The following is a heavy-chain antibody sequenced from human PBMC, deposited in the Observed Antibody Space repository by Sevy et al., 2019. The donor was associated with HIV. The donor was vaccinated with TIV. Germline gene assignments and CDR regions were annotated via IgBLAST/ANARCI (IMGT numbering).Heavy chain of an antibody. Sequence: SETLSLTCTVSGGSITSLYWNWIRQPPGKGLEWIANIYYNGHINYNPSLKSRVTLSLDTSKNQYSMRLSSVTAADTAMYYCAGENAWGRGYSWGQGTLVTVSS. V-gene: IGHV4-59*08. CDR2: IYYNGHI. J-gene: IGHJ4*02. D-gene: IGHD1-26*01. CDR3: AGENAWGRGYS. CDR1: GGSITSLY.